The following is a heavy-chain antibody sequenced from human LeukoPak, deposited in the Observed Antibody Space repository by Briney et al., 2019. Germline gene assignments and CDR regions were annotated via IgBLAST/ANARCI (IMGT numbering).Heavy chain of an antibody. CDR3: ARAGWYGDYDFDY. V-gene: IGHV4-61*02. Sequence: SQTLSLTCTVSGGSISSGSYYWSWIRQPAGKGLEWIGRIYTSGSTNYNPSLKSRVTISVDTSKNQFSLKLSSVTAADTAVYYCARAGWYGDYDFDYWGRGTLVTVSS. J-gene: IGHJ4*02. D-gene: IGHD4-17*01. CDR2: IYTSGST. CDR1: GGSISSGSYY.